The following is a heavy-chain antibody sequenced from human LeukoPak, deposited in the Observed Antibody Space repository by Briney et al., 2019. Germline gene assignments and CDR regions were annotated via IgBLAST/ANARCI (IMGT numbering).Heavy chain of an antibody. Sequence: ETLSLTCTVSGVSISIYYWSWIRQPPGKGLEWIGYIYNSESTYYNPSLKSRVTISLDTSKNQFSLRLNSVTAADTAVYYCARVKGSNWFDPWGQGTLVTVSS. J-gene: IGHJ5*02. CDR2: IYNSEST. D-gene: IGHD6-6*01. CDR3: ARVKGSNWFDP. CDR1: GVSISIYY. V-gene: IGHV4-59*01.